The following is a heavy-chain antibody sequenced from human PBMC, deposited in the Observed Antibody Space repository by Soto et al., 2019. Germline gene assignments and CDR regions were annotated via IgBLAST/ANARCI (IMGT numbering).Heavy chain of an antibody. J-gene: IGHJ4*02. CDR1: GFTFDDYA. CDR2: ISWNSGSI. D-gene: IGHD3-3*01. V-gene: IGHV3-9*01. Sequence: EVQLVESGGGLVQPGRSLRLSCAASGFTFDDYAMHWVRQAPGKGLEWVSGISWNSGSIGYADSVKGRFTISRDNAKNSLYLQMNSLRAEDTALYYCAKTLAYDFWSGYFDYWGQGTLVTVSS. CDR3: AKTLAYDFWSGYFDY.